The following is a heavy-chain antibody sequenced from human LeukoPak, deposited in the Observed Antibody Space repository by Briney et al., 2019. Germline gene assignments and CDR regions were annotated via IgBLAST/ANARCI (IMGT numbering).Heavy chain of an antibody. D-gene: IGHD2-2*01. J-gene: IGHJ6*03. CDR3: ASHVQRNVGRYYYMDV. CDR2: IIPIFGTA. V-gene: IGHV1-69*13. Sequence: SVKVSCKASGGTFSSYAISWVRQAPGQGLEWMGGIIPIFGTANYAQKFQGRVTITADESTSTAYMELSSLRSEDTAVYYCASHVQRNVGRYYYMDVWGKGTTVTVSS. CDR1: GGTFSSYA.